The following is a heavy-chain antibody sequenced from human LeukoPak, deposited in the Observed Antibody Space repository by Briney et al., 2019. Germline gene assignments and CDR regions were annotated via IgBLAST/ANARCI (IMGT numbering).Heavy chain of an antibody. D-gene: IGHD3-10*01. Sequence: PGGSLRLSCTTSGFTFRKHVMTWVRQAPGKGLEWVSCISNSDGSTYNADSVKGRFIISRDDSKNTLYLQMNSLRAEDTAVYYCARDYYDSGSYGGIPFDYWGQGTLVTVSS. CDR3: ARDYYDSGSYGGIPFDY. V-gene: IGHV3-23*01. CDR1: GFTFRKHV. J-gene: IGHJ4*02. CDR2: ISNSDGST.